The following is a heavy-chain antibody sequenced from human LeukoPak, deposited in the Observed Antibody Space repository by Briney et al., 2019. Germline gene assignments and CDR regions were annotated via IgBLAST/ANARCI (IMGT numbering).Heavy chain of an antibody. CDR2: IKQDGSEK. J-gene: IGHJ6*03. D-gene: IGHD1-26*01. V-gene: IGHV3-7*01. CDR3: ARDPYSGGYGDYYYYYMDL. CDR1: GFTFSSYW. Sequence: GGSLRLSCAASGFTFSSYWMSWVRQAPGKGLEWVANIKQDGSEKYYVDSVKGRFTISRDNAKNSLYLQMSSLRAEDTAVYYCARDPYSGGYGDYYYYYMDLWGQGTTVTISS.